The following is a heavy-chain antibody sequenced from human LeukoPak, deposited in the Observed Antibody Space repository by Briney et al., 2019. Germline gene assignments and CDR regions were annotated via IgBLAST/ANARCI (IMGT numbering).Heavy chain of an antibody. CDR3: ARQYYDFWSGYYSDYNWFDP. Sequence: ASVKVSCKASGYTFTSYGISWVRQAPGQGLEWMGWISAYNGNTNYAQKLQGRVTMTTDTSTSTAYMELRSLRSDDTAVYYCARQYYDFWSGYYSDYNWFDPWGQGTLVTVSS. J-gene: IGHJ5*02. CDR1: GYTFTSYG. V-gene: IGHV1-18*01. D-gene: IGHD3-3*01. CDR2: ISAYNGNT.